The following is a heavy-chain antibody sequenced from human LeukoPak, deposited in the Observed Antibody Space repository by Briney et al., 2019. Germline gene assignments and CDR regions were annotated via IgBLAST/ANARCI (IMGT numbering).Heavy chain of an antibody. CDR2: ISGSGGST. CDR1: GFTFSSYA. Sequence: GSLRLSCAASGFTFSSYAMSWVRQAPGKGLEWVSAISGSGGSTYYADSVKGRFTISRDNSKNTLYLQMNSLRAEDTAVYYCTKDPRGAAAGTNYFDYWGQGTLVTVSS. V-gene: IGHV3-23*01. CDR3: TKDPRGAAAGTNYFDY. D-gene: IGHD6-13*01. J-gene: IGHJ4*02.